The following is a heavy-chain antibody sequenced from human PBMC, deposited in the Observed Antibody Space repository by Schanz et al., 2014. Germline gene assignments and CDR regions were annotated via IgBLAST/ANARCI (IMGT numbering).Heavy chain of an antibody. V-gene: IGHV3-23*04. J-gene: IGHJ5*02. CDR3: ARPALWFGDNCFDP. CDR1: GFSFSSYA. D-gene: IGHD3-10*01. CDR2: MNESHSTI. Sequence: GQLVESGGGVVQPGKSLRLSCAASGFSFSSYAMGWVRQARGKGLEWVSAMNESHSTIYYADSVRGRFTISRDNAENTLFLQMNSLRAEDTAVYYCARPALWFGDNCFDPWGQGTLVTVSS.